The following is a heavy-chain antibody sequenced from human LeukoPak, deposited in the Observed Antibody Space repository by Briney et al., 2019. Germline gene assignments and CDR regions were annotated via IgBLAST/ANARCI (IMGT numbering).Heavy chain of an antibody. CDR1: GFTLSNHP. CDR3: ATEGFDN. CDR2: LSDTGDST. V-gene: IGHV3-23*01. Sequence: PGGSLRLSCAASGFTLSNHPMYWVRQAPGKGLEWVSSLSDTGDSTHYADSVKGRFTISRDSARSALYLQMNSLRAEDTAVYYCATEGFDNWGQGTLVSVSS. J-gene: IGHJ4*02. D-gene: IGHD1-14*01.